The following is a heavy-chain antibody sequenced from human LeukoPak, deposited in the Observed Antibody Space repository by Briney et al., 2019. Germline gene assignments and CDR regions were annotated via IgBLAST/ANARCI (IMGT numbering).Heavy chain of an antibody. V-gene: IGHV4-38-2*02. Sequence: SETLSLTCTVSGYSISSGYYWGWIRQPPGKGLEWIGRIYSSGTTTYIPSLKSRVTMSGDTSKNQLSLRLTSVTAADTAVYYCARIHRRADSSGYYYEDWYFDLWGRGTLVTVSS. CDR2: IYSSGTT. CDR3: ARIHRRADSSGYYYEDWYFDL. D-gene: IGHD3-22*01. J-gene: IGHJ2*01. CDR1: GYSISSGYY.